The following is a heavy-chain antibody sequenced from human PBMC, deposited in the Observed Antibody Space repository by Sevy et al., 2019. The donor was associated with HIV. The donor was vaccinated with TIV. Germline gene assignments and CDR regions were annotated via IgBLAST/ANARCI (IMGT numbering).Heavy chain of an antibody. J-gene: IGHJ4*02. CDR2: IKNKVLGGTT. CDR3: TRWSGGKSIFDY. D-gene: IGHD1-26*01. Sequence: GGSLRLSCTASGFTFGDYSMSWVRQAPGKGLGWVEFIKNKVLGGTTKSAASVKGRFTISRDTSKSIAYLQVNNLKTEDTAVYYCTRWSGGKSIFDYWGQGTLVTVSS. V-gene: IGHV3-49*04. CDR1: GFTFGDYS.